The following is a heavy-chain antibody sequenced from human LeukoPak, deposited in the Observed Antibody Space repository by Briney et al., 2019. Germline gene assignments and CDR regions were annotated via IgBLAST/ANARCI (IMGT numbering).Heavy chain of an antibody. CDR1: GGSFSGYY. CDR3: EAMVRGLDAMDV. V-gene: IGHV4-34*01. J-gene: IGHJ6*02. Sequence: SETLSLTCAVYGGSFSGYYWSWIRQPPGKGLEWIGEINHSGSTNYNPSLKSRVTISVDTSKNQFSLKLSSVTAADTAVYYCEAMVRGLDAMDVWGQGTTVTASS. CDR2: INHSGST. D-gene: IGHD3-10*01.